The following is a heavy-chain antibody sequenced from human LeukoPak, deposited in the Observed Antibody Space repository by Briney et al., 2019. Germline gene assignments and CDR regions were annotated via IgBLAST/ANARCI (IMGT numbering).Heavy chain of an antibody. CDR2: IVPDSGGA. Sequence: GASVKVSCKASGYTFTGYYIHWVRQAPGQGLEWMGYIVPDSGGADYDQKFQGRVTMTRDKSISTVYMELSSLRSDDTAVYYCSTEDKYCSGANCGKYWGQGTLVTVSS. D-gene: IGHD2-15*01. J-gene: IGHJ4*02. CDR1: GYTFTGYY. CDR3: STEDKYCSGANCGKY. V-gene: IGHV1-2*02.